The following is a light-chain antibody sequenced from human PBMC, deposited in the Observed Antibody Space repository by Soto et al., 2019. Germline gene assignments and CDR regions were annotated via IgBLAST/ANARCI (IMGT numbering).Light chain of an antibody. Sequence: DVQMTQSPSTLSASVGDRVTITCRASQLVNSWLAWYQQKPGRAPKLLIYDATSLESGVPSRFSGSTSGTEFTLTISSLQPDDSATYYCQPWGLTLGGGTKVDIK. V-gene: IGKV1-5*01. J-gene: IGKJ4*01. CDR2: DAT. CDR1: QLVNSW. CDR3: QPWGLT.